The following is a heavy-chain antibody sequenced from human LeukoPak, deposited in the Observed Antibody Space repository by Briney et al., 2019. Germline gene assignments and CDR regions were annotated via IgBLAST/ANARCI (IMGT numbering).Heavy chain of an antibody. CDR2: IIPILGIA. J-gene: IGHJ4*02. D-gene: IGHD6-6*01. Sequence: SVKVSCKASGGTFSSYAISWVRQAPGQGLEWMGRIIPILGIANYAQKFQGRVTITADKSTSTAYTELSSLRSEDTAVYYCARGPYSSSYDFDYWGQGTLVTVSS. CDR1: GGTFSSYA. CDR3: ARGPYSSSYDFDY. V-gene: IGHV1-69*04.